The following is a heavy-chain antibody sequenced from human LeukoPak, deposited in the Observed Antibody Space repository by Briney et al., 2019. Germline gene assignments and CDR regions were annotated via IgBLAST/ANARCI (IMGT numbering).Heavy chain of an antibody. CDR3: AKNGDYVLDYYYYMDV. D-gene: IGHD4-17*01. Sequence: GGSLRLSCAASGFTFSSYEMNWVRQAPGKGLEWVSAISGSGGSTYYADSVKGRFTISRDNSKNTLYLQMNSLRAEDTAVYYCAKNGDYVLDYYYYMDVWGKGTTVTISS. V-gene: IGHV3-23*01. CDR2: ISGSGGST. J-gene: IGHJ6*03. CDR1: GFTFSSYE.